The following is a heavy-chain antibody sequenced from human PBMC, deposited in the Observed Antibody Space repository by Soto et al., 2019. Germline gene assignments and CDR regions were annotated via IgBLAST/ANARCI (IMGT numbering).Heavy chain of an antibody. CDR1: GFAFSGSA. CDR2: IRSKGHNYAT. V-gene: IGHV3-73*02. CDR3: TRDLFSYDYSGILWFDP. J-gene: IGHJ5*02. D-gene: IGHD3-16*01. Sequence: EVQLVESGGGLVQPGGSLKLSCAASGFAFSGSAMYWVRQASGKGPEWVGRIRSKGHNYATEYAASVKGRSTISRDDSMNTAYLQMNSLQSGDTAVYYCTRDLFSYDYSGILWFDPGGQGTLVTVSS.